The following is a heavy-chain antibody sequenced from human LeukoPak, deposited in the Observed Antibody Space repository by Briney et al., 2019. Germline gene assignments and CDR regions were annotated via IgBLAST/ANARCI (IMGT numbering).Heavy chain of an antibody. CDR1: GFTFSSYG. CDR2: IRYDGSNK. V-gene: IGHV3-30*02. D-gene: IGHD2-2*01. CDR3: AKGYCSSTSCYGGAPDAFDI. Sequence: PGGSLRLSCAASGFTFSSYGMHWVRQAPGKGLEWVAFIRYDGSNKYYADSVKGRFTISRDNSKNTLYLQMNSLRAEDTAVYYCAKGYCSSTSCYGGAPDAFDIWGQGTMVTVSS. J-gene: IGHJ3*02.